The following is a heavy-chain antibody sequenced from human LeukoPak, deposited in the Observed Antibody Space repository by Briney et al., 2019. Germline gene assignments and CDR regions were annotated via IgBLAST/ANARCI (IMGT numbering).Heavy chain of an antibody. CDR2: IYPSGST. CDR1: GGSFSGYY. D-gene: IGHD3-3*01. CDR3: ARQATLLAGRLEAGGFDI. Sequence: SETLSLTCAVYGGSFSGYYWNWIRQSPGKGLEWIGYIYPSGSTDYNPSLKSRVTMSTDTSKNQISLKLTSVTAADTAVYFCARQATLLAGRLEAGGFDIWGRGTMVTVSS. J-gene: IGHJ3*02. V-gene: IGHV4-59*08.